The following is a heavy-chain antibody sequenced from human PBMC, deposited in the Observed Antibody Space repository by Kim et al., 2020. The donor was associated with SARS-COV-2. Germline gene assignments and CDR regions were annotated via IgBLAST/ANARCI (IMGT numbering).Heavy chain of an antibody. Sequence: GGSLRLSCAASGASGFTFNKHAMNWVRQAPGKGLEWVSAISGSGADTYYADSVKGRFTISRDNSKNTFYLRMDSLRAEDTAVYYCAKDPYGDRYFDYWGQGTLVTVSS. J-gene: IGHJ4*02. V-gene: IGHV3-23*01. CDR1: GFTFNKHA. D-gene: IGHD4-17*01. CDR2: ISGSGADT. CDR3: AKDPYGDRYFDY.